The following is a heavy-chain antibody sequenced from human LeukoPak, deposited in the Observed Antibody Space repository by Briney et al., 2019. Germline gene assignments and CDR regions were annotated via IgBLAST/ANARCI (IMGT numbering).Heavy chain of an antibody. J-gene: IGHJ4*02. D-gene: IGHD6-13*01. V-gene: IGHV3-35*01. CDR2: VSWNGSRT. Sequence: GGSLRLSCAASGFTFSNSDMNWVHQAPGKGLEWVSGVSWNGSRTHYADSVKGRFIISRDNSKNTLYLQMNSLRAEDTAVYYCAKDTGTGIAAAGAFDYWGQGTLVTVSS. CDR3: AKDTGTGIAAAGAFDY. CDR1: GFTFSNSD.